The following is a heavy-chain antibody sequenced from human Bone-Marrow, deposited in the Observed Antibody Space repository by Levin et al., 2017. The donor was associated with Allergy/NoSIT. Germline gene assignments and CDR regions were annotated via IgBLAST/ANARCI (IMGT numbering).Heavy chain of an antibody. Sequence: PSQTLSLPCIVSGGSVSSGSYYWSWIRQPPGKGLEWIGYIYHNGNTNYNPSLKSRVTISMDTSKNQFSLNLTSVTAADTAVYYCARGACSGSGCQLLGFDYWGQETLVTVSS. CDR1: GGSVSSGSYY. J-gene: IGHJ4*02. D-gene: IGHD2-15*01. CDR2: IYHNGNT. V-gene: IGHV4-61*01. CDR3: ARGACSGSGCQLLGFDY.